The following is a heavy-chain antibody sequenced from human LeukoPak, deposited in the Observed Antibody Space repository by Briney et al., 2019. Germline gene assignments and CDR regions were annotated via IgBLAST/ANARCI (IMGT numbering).Heavy chain of an antibody. V-gene: IGHV3-48*01. CDR1: GFTSSSYS. Sequence: GGSLRLSCAASGFTSSSYSMMWVRQAPGKGLEWVSYISSSSTTIHYADSVKGRFTISRDNAKNSVYLQMNSLRAEDTAVYYCARVVIVRGWFDPWGQGTLVTVSS. CDR2: ISSSSTTI. J-gene: IGHJ5*02. CDR3: ARVVIVRGWFDP. D-gene: IGHD2/OR15-2a*01.